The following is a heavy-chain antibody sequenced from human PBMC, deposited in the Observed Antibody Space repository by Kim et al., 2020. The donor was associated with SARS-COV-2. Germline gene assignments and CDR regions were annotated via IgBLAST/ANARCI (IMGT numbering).Heavy chain of an antibody. V-gene: IGHV3-15*01. Sequence: GGSLRLSCAASGFTFSNAWMSWVRQAPGKGLEWVGRIKSKTDGGTTDYAAPVKGRFTISRDDSKNTLYLQMNSLKTEDTAVYYCTTARTIITMIVVVKDYWGQGTLVTVSS. CDR2: IKSKTDGGTT. CDR1: GFTFSNAW. D-gene: IGHD3-22*01. J-gene: IGHJ4*02. CDR3: TTARTIITMIVVVKDY.